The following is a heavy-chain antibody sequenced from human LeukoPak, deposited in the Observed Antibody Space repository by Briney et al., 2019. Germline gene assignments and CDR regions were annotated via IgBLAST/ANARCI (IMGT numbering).Heavy chain of an antibody. CDR2: IYYSGNT. Sequence: PGGSLRLSCAASGFTFSSYSMNWVRQAPGKGLEWIGSIYYSGNTFHNPSLKSRVTISVDTSKNQFSLKLSSVTAADTAVYYCAGHPAGRAVAGSFWGQGTLVTVSS. V-gene: IGHV4-59*05. D-gene: IGHD6-19*01. CDR1: GFTFSSYSMN. CDR3: AGHPAGRAVAGSF. J-gene: IGHJ4*02.